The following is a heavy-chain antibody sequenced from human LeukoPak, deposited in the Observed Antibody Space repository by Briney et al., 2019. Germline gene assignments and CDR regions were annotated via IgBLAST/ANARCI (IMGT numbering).Heavy chain of an antibody. CDR2: IIPIFGTA. CDR1: GGTFSSYA. D-gene: IGHD4-17*01. J-gene: IGHJ6*03. CDR3: AIHGDYGYYYMDV. Sequence: GASVKVSCKASGGTFSSYAISLVRQAPGQGLEWMGRIIPIFGTANYAQKFQGRVTITTDESTSTACMELSSLRSEDTAVYYCAIHGDYGYYYMDVWGKGTTVTVSS. V-gene: IGHV1-69*05.